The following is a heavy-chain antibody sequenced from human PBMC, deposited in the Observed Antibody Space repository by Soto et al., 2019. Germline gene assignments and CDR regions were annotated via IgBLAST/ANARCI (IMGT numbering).Heavy chain of an antibody. CDR3: AKDPRSVDYDFWSGYNYYYYGMDV. CDR1: GFPFSSYF. D-gene: IGHD3-3*01. Sequence: GGSLRLSCAASGFPFSSYFMHWVRQAPGKGLEWVAVISYDGSNKYYADSVKGRFTISRDNSKNTLYLQMNSLRAEDTAVYYCAKDPRSVDYDFWSGYNYYYYGMDVWGQGTTVTVSS. J-gene: IGHJ6*02. V-gene: IGHV3-30*18. CDR2: ISYDGSNK.